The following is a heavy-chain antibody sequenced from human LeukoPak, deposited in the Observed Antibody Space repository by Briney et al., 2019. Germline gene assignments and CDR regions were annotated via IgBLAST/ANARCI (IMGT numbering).Heavy chain of an antibody. Sequence: GGSLRLSCAASGFTFSSYAMHWVRQAPGKGLEWVAVISYDGSNKYYADSVKGRFTISRDNSKNTLYLQMNSLRAEDTAVYYCANCKYYYGSGSYSDRFDYWGQGTLVTVSS. CDR2: ISYDGSNK. J-gene: IGHJ4*02. CDR1: GFTFSSYA. CDR3: ANCKYYYGSGSYSDRFDY. D-gene: IGHD3-10*01. V-gene: IGHV3-30-3*01.